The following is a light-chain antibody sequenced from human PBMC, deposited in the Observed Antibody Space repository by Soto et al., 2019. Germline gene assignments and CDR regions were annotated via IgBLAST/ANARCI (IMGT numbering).Light chain of an antibody. J-gene: IGKJ1*01. CDR1: QGISSY. V-gene: IGKV1-9*01. Sequence: DIQLTQSPSFLSASVGDRVTITCRASQGISSYLAWYQQKPGKAPNLLIYDASSLQSGVPSRFSGSGSGTDFTLTISSLQPDDFAAYYCQQYDSYSPQTFGQGTKVDIK. CDR3: QQYDSYSPQT. CDR2: DAS.